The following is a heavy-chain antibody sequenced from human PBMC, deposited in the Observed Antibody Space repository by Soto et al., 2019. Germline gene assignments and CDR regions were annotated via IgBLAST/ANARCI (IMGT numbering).Heavy chain of an antibody. V-gene: IGHV1-18*01. D-gene: IGHD2-2*01. J-gene: IGHJ5*02. Sequence: QVQLVQSGGEVKRPGASVKVSCKTSGYTFSNYGITWVRQAPGQPLEWLGWISLYSDGTNYAQKFQGRVSMTPDTSTTTAYMVLRSLRSDDTAVYYCARVLPGAEAWFGPWGQGTLVTVSS. CDR2: ISLYSDGT. CDR3: ARVLPGAEAWFGP. CDR1: GYTFSNYG.